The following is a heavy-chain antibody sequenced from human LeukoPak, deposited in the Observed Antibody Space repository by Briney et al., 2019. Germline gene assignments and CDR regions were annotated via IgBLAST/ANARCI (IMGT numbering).Heavy chain of an antibody. V-gene: IGHV1-69*13. D-gene: IGHD2-21*02. CDR3: ARDRIDCGGDCYSKYYFDY. CDR2: IIPIFGTA. J-gene: IGHJ4*02. CDR1: GGTFSSYA. Sequence: GASVTVSCKASGGTFSSYAISWVRQAPGQGLEWMGGIIPIFGTANYAQKFQGRVTITADESTSTAYMELSSLRSEDTAVYYCARDRIDCGGDCYSKYYFDYWGQGTLVTVSS.